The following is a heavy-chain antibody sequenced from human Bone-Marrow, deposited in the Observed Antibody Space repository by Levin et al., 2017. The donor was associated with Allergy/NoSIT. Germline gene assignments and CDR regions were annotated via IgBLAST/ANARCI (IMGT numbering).Heavy chain of an antibody. D-gene: IGHD3-3*01. CDR1: GYTFTSYD. V-gene: IGHV1-8*01. J-gene: IGHJ6*02. CDR2: MNPNSGNT. Sequence: GESLKISCQASGYTFTSYDINWVRQATGQGLEWMGWMNPNSGNTGYAQKFQGRVTMTRNTSLSPAYTEQRRLRSQDTAVYYCARSQPYYDFWSGSIYYYSGMDVWGQGTTVTVSS. CDR3: ARSQPYYDFWSGSIYYYSGMDV.